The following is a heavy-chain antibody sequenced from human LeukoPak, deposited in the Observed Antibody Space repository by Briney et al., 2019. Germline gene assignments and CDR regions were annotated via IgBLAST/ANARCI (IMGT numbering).Heavy chain of an antibody. V-gene: IGHV4-4*02. CDR1: GVSISSNNW. CDR2: IYHSGSP. J-gene: IGHJ4*02. D-gene: IGHD1-1*01. Sequence: SETLSLTCAVSGVSISSNNWWGWVRQPPGKGLEWIGEIYHSGSPNYNPSLKSRVTISVDKSRNHFSLNLSSVTAADTAVYYCARVNINNWHSCDYWGQGTLVTVSA. CDR3: ARVNINNWHSCDY.